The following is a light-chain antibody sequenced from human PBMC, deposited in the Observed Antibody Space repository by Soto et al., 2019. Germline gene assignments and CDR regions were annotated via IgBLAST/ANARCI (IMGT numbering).Light chain of an antibody. CDR2: DDN. CDR1: SSNIGGNS. J-gene: IGLJ1*01. Sequence: QSVMTQPPSVSAAPGQKVTISCSGSSSNIGGNSVSWYQQLPGTAPKLLIYDDNKRPSGIPDRFSGPKSGTSATLGITGFQTGDEADYYCGSWDSSLSDYVFGTGTKLTVL. V-gene: IGLV1-51*01. CDR3: GSWDSSLSDYV.